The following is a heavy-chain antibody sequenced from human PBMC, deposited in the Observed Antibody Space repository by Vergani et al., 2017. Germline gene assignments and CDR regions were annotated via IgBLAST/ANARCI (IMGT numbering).Heavy chain of an antibody. CDR1: GFTFSSYA. J-gene: IGHJ4*02. D-gene: IGHD3-22*01. CDR2: IGGSGGST. V-gene: IGHV3-23*04. CDR3: AKDGTDPIDYYDSSGYYFFDY. Sequence: EVQLVESGGGLIQPGGSLRLSCAASGFTFSSYAMSWVRQAPGKGLEWVSAIGGSGGSTYSADSVKGRFTISGDNSKNTLYLQMNSLRAEDTAVYYCAKDGTDPIDYYDSSGYYFFDYWGQGTLVTVSS.